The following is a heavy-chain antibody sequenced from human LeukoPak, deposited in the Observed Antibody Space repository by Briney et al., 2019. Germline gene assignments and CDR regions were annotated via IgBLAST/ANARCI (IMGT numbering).Heavy chain of an antibody. CDR2: ISGYRGTT. D-gene: IGHD4-17*01. V-gene: IGHV1-18*01. CDR3: ARGTSMTTVTERLDP. Sequence: ASVKVSCKTSGYTFTSYGVNWVRLAPGQGPEWMGWISGYRGTTNYAQQFQGRVTMTIDTSTSTVYMELRSLRSDDTAVYYCARGTSMTTVTERLDPWGQGTLVTVSS. J-gene: IGHJ5*02. CDR1: GYTFTSYG.